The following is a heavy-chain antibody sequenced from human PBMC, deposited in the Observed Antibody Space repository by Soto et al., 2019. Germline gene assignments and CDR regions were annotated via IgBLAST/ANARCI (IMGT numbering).Heavy chain of an antibody. V-gene: IGHV1-69*08. D-gene: IGHD3-16*01. Sequence: QVQLVQSGAEVRKPGSSVKVSCKDPGGTFSTYIISWVRQAPVQGLEWMGRIIPIPDLTNYAQKFQGRVTITADIATSTAYMELTSLKSEDTAVYYCARDIITTRGDAFDLWCQGTLVTV. CDR2: IIPIPDLT. CDR1: GGTFSTYI. CDR3: ARDIITTRGDAFDL. J-gene: IGHJ3*01.